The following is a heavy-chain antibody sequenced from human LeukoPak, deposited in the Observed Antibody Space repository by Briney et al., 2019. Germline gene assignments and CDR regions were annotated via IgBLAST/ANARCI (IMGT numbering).Heavy chain of an antibody. J-gene: IGHJ4*02. V-gene: IGHV3-7*03. D-gene: IGHD4-17*01. CDR2: IKPDGTTK. Sequence: GGSLRLSCAASGFPFSSYSMTWVRQAPGKGLEWVANIKPDGTTKFYVDSVKGRFTISRDNSKNTLHLQMNSLRAEDTAVYYCAGGPTVTNLAAFWGQGTLVTVSS. CDR1: GFPFSSYS. CDR3: AGGPTVTNLAAF.